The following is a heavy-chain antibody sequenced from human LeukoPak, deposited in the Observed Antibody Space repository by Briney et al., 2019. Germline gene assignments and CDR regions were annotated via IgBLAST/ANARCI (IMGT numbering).Heavy chain of an antibody. Sequence: SETLSLTCTVSGGSISNYYWTWIRQPAGKGLEWIGRFYTSGNINYNPSLKSRVTMSLDTSKNQFSLKLSSVTAADTAVYYCASPGRHGSSNVDYWGQGTLVTVSS. V-gene: IGHV4-4*07. CDR2: FYTSGNI. CDR1: GGSISNYY. D-gene: IGHD6-13*01. CDR3: ASPGRHGSSNVDY. J-gene: IGHJ4*02.